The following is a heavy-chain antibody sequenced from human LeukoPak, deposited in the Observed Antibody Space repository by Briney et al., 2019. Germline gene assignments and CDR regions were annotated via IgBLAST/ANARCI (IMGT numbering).Heavy chain of an antibody. CDR1: GSSFSSYA. Sequence: GGSLRPSCAASGSSFSSYAMSCVRQPPGKGLEWVSTIRLGGASTYYADSVKGRFTISRDFSKNTLYLQMNSLRTEDTAVYYCANYCSGGSGRPCYSGYYWGQGTLVSVPS. J-gene: IGHJ4*02. CDR2: IRLGGAST. D-gene: IGHD2-15*01. V-gene: IGHV3-23*01. CDR3: ANYCSGGSGRPCYSGYY.